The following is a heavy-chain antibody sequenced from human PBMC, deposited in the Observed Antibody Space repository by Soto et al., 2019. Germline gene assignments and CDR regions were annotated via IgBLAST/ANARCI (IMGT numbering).Heavy chain of an antibody. Sequence: QVQLVQSGAEVKKPGASVKVSCKASGYTFTSYGNSWVRQAPGQGHEWMGWISAYNGNTNYAQKLQGRVTMTTDTSTSTAYMELRSLRSDDTAVYYCARIRIAVAGTNYYGMDVWGQGSTVTVSS. CDR2: ISAYNGNT. V-gene: IGHV1-18*04. J-gene: IGHJ6*02. D-gene: IGHD6-19*01. CDR1: GYTFTSYG. CDR3: ARIRIAVAGTNYYGMDV.